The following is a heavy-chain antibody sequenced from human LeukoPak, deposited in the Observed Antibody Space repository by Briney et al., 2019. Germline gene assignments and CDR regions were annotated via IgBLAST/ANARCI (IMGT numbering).Heavy chain of an antibody. CDR1: GFTFSDYY. Sequence: GGSLRLSCAASGFTFSDYYMSWIRQAPGKGLEWVSYISSSGSTIYYADSVKGRFTISRDNAKNSLYLQMNSLRAEDTAVYYCARSHSSSWNWFDPWGQGTLVTVSS. D-gene: IGHD6-13*01. CDR3: ARSHSSSWNWFDP. V-gene: IGHV3-11*01. J-gene: IGHJ5*02. CDR2: ISSSGSTI.